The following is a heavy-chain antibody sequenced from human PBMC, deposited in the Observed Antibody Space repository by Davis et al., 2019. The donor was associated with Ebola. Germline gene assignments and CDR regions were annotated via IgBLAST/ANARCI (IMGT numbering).Heavy chain of an antibody. D-gene: IGHD6-6*01. V-gene: IGHV5-10-1*01. CDR2: IDPSDSYT. CDR3: ARLKQLQGLDYYYYYYMDV. J-gene: IGHJ6*03. Sequence: KVSCKGSGYTFTSYWITWVRQMPGKGLEWMGRIDPSDSYTNYSPSFQGHVTISADKSISTAYLQWSSLKASDTAMYYCARLKQLQGLDYYYYYYMDVWGKGTTVTVSS. CDR1: GYTFTSYW.